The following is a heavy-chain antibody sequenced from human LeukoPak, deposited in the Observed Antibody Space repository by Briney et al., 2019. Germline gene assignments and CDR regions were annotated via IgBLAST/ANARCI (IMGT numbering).Heavy chain of an antibody. CDR2: IKQDGSEK. Sequence: PGGSLRLSCAASGFTFSSYWMSWVRQAPGKGLEWVANIKQDGSEKYYVDSVKGRLTISRDNAKNSLYLQMNSLRAEDTAVYYCARRLFRGGDCSFDYWGQGTLVTVSS. D-gene: IGHD2-21*02. CDR3: ARRLFRGGDCSFDY. V-gene: IGHV3-7*01. J-gene: IGHJ4*02. CDR1: GFTFSSYW.